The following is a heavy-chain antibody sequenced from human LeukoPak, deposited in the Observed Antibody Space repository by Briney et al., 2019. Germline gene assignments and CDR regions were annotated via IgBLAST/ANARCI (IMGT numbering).Heavy chain of an antibody. Sequence: GGSLRLSCAASGFTFSDYYMSWIRQAPGKGLEWVSYISSSSSYTNYADSVKGRFTISRDNAKNSLYLQMNSLRAEDTAVYYYARDGYYDSSGYYYPSPLDYWGQGTLVTVSS. CDR1: GFTFSDYY. CDR2: ISSSSSYT. D-gene: IGHD3-22*01. CDR3: ARDGYYDSSGYYYPSPLDY. V-gene: IGHV3-11*06. J-gene: IGHJ4*02.